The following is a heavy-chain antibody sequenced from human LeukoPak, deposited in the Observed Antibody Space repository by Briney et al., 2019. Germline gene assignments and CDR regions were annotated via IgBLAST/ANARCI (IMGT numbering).Heavy chain of an antibody. V-gene: IGHV3-23*01. CDR2: ISGSGGST. D-gene: IGHD3-10*01. CDR1: GFTFSSYA. Sequence: LPGGSLRLSCAASGFTFSSYAMSWVRQAPGKGLEWVSAISGSGGSTYYADSVKGRFTISRDNSKNTLYLQMNSLRAEDTAVYSCAKGYYGSGSYGWFDYWGQGTLVTVSS. CDR3: AKGYYGSGSYGWFDY. J-gene: IGHJ4*02.